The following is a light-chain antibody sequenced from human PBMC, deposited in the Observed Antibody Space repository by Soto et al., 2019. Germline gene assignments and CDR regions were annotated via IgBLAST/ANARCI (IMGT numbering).Light chain of an antibody. J-gene: IGKJ3*01. CDR1: QSVSSSY. CDR2: GAS. CDR3: QQYGSSPPSF. Sequence: EIVLTQSPGTLSLSPGERATLSCRASQSVSSSYLAWYQQKPGQAPRLLIYGASSRATGIPDRFSGSGSGTDFTLTISRLEPEDFAVYYCQQYGSSPPSFFGPGTKVDIK. V-gene: IGKV3-20*01.